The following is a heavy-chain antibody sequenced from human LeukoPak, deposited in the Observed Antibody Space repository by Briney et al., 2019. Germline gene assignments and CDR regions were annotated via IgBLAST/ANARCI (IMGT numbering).Heavy chain of an antibody. D-gene: IGHD1-26*01. CDR3: ARENSGSYREFDY. V-gene: IGHV4-4*07. Sequence: SETLSLTCTVSGGSIGSYYWSWIRQPAGKGLEWIGRIYTSGSTNYNASLKSRVSMSVDTSKNQFSLKLSSVTAADTAVFYCARENSGSYREFDYWGQGTLVTVSS. CDR1: GGSIGSYY. J-gene: IGHJ4*02. CDR2: IYTSGST.